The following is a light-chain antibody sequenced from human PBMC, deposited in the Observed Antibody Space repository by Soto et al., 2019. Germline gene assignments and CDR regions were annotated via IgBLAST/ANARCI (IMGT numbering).Light chain of an antibody. CDR2: DAS. V-gene: IGKV3-20*01. CDR1: QSVSSNY. CDR3: QQYGSSPTWT. Sequence: EIVLTQSPGTLSLSPGERATLSCRASQSVSSNYLAWFQQKPGQAPRLLIYDASSRATGIPDRFSGSGSGTDFTLTISRLEPEDFAVYYCQQYGSSPTWTFGQGTKVDIK. J-gene: IGKJ1*01.